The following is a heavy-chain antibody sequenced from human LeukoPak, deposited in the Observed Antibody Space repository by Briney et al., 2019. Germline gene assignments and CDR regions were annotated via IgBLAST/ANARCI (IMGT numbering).Heavy chain of an antibody. CDR3: AREGYCSSTSCYSFDP. CDR2: IYYSGKT. D-gene: IGHD2-2*01. CDR1: GDSITSRNYL. J-gene: IGHJ5*02. Sequence: SETLSLTCTVSGDSITSRNYLWGWIRQPPGKGLEYIASIYYSGKTYHNPSLRSRVTMSIDSSENQFSLKLSSVTAADTAVYYCAREGYCSSTSCYSFDPWGQGTLVTVSS. V-gene: IGHV4-39*07.